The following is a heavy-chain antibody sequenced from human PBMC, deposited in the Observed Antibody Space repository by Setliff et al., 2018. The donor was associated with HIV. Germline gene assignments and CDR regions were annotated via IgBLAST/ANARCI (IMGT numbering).Heavy chain of an antibody. D-gene: IGHD2-21*01. V-gene: IGHV4-61*05. J-gene: IGHJ3*02. CDR1: GGSISSSSYY. Sequence: SETLSLTCTVSGGSISSSSYYWGWIRQPPGKGLEWIGYITYSGSTKYNPSLKSRVTISVDSSKNHFSLRLHSLTAADTAVYYCARALAYCGADCPEDAFDIWGQGTLVTVSS. CDR2: ITYSGST. CDR3: ARALAYCGADCPEDAFDI.